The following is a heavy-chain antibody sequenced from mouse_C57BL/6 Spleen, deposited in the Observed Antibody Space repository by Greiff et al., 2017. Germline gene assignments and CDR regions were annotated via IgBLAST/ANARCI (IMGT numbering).Heavy chain of an antibody. CDR1: GYTFTSYW. CDR2: INPSNGGT. CDR3: ARWDRDYYGPFAY. J-gene: IGHJ3*01. D-gene: IGHD1-2*01. V-gene: IGHV1-53*01. Sequence: VQLQQPGTELVKPGASVKLSCKASGYTFTSYWMHWVKQRPGQGLEWIGNINPSNGGTNYNEKFKSKATLTVDKSSSTAYMQLSSLTSEDSAVYYCARWDRDYYGPFAYWGQGTLVTVSA.